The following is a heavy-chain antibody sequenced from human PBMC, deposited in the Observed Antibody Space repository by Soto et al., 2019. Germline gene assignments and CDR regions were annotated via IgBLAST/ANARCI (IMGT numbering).Heavy chain of an antibody. CDR3: ARDAHTGYCSGGSCDSIAVEGNWFDP. J-gene: IGHJ5*02. CDR1: GGTFSSYT. D-gene: IGHD2-15*01. Sequence: QVQLVQSGAEVKKPGSSVKVSCQASGGTFSSYTISWVRQAPGQGLEWMGRIIPILGIANYAQKFQGRVTITEDKSTITAYMELSSLSSEDTAVYYCARDAHTGYCSGGSCDSIAVEGNWFDPWGQGTLVTVSS. V-gene: IGHV1-69*02. CDR2: IIPILGIA.